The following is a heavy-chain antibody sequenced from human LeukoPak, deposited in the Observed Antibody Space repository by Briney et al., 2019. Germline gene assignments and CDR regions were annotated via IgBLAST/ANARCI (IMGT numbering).Heavy chain of an antibody. D-gene: IGHD2-21*02. J-gene: IGHJ4*02. CDR3: ASTTQGYCGGDCYSPLGIDY. CDR1: GGSISSSNW. V-gene: IGHV4-4*02. Sequence: PSETPSLTCAVSGGSISSSNWWSWVRQPPGKGLEWIGEIYHSGSTNYNPSLKSRVTISVDKSKNQFSLKLSSVTAADTAVYYCASTTQGYCGGDCYSPLGIDYWGQGTLVTVSS. CDR2: IYHSGST.